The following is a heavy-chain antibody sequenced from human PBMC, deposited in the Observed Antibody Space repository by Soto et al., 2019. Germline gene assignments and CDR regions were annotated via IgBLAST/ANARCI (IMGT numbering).Heavy chain of an antibody. V-gene: IGHV3-7*01. CDR3: ARIAATGRGWDV. Sequence: EVQLVESGGGLVQPGGSLRLSCVDSGFTFSSYWMSWVRQAPVKGVEWVGNIKQDGSEENYVDSLKGRFTISRDNAKNSMYLQMNSLRAEDTAVYYCARIAATGRGWDVWGQGTTVVVSS. D-gene: IGHD6-13*01. CDR1: GFTFSSYW. J-gene: IGHJ6*02. CDR2: IKQDGSEE.